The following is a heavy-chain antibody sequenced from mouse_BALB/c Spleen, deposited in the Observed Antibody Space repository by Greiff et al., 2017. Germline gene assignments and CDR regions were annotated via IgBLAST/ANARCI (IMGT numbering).Heavy chain of an antibody. D-gene: IGHD2-3*01. Sequence: EVQLVESGGGLVKPGGSLKLSCAASGFTFSSYAMSWVRQTPEKRLEWVATISSGGSYTYYPDSVKGRFTISRDNAKNTLYLQMSSLRSEDTAMYYFARHGDDGYYKGFAYWGQGTLVTVSA. CDR2: ISSGGSYT. CDR1: GFTFSSYA. V-gene: IGHV5-9-3*01. J-gene: IGHJ3*01. CDR3: ARHGDDGYYKGFAY.